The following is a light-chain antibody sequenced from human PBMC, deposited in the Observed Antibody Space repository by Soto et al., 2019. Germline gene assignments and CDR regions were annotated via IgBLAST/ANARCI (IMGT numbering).Light chain of an antibody. V-gene: IGLV2-23*02. J-gene: IGLJ2*01. CDR2: EVS. Sequence: QSALTQPPSGSGSPGQSVTISCPGTSSEVGSYNLVSWYQQHPGKAPKLMIYEVSKRPSGVSNRFSGSKSGNTASLTISGLQAEDEADYYCCSYAGSSTLVFGGGTKVTVL. CDR1: SSEVGSYNL. CDR3: CSYAGSSTLV.